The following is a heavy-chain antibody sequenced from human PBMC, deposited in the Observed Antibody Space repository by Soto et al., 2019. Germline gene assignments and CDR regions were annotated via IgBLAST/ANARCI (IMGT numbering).Heavy chain of an antibody. CDR3: ASLGYCSGGSCYGMDA. D-gene: IGHD2-15*01. CDR1: GYTFTSYY. J-gene: IGHJ6*02. CDR2: INPSGGST. V-gene: IGHV1-46*01. Sequence: SVKVSCKASGYTFTSYYMHWVRQAPGQGLEWMGIINPSGGSTSYAQKFQGRVTMTRDTSTSTVYMELSSLRSEDTAVYYCASLGYCSGGSCYGMDAWGLGTTVTVYS.